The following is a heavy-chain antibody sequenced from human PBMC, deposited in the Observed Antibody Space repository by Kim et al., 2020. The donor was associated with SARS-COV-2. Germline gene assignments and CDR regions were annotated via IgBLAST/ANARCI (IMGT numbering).Heavy chain of an antibody. CDR2: IYYSGST. CDR1: GGSISSGDYY. D-gene: IGHD2-15*01. Sequence: SETLSLTCTVSGGSISSGDYYWSWIRQPPGKGLEWIGYIYYSGSTYHNPSLKSRVTISVDTSKNQFSLKLSSVTAADTAVYYCARSRWQLLSGSNGMDVWGQGTTVTVSS. V-gene: IGHV4-30-4*01. CDR3: ARSRWQLLSGSNGMDV. J-gene: IGHJ6*02.